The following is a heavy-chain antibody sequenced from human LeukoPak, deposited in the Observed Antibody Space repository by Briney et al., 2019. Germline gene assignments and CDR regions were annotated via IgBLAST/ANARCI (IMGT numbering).Heavy chain of an antibody. Sequence: APVKVSCKASGGTFSSYAISWVRQAPGQGLEWMGGIIPIFGTANYAQKFQGRVTITADESTSTAYMELSSLRSEDTAVYYCAREGQPCGAFDIWGQGTMVTVSS. J-gene: IGHJ3*02. CDR3: AREGQPCGAFDI. CDR2: IIPIFGTA. CDR1: GGTFSSYA. V-gene: IGHV1-69*13. D-gene: IGHD2-21*01.